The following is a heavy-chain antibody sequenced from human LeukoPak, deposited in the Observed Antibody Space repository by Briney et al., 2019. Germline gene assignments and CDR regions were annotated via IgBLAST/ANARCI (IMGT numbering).Heavy chain of an antibody. CDR2: ISYDGSNE. Sequence: PGGSLRLSCAASGFTFSSYAMQWVRQAPGKGLEWVAVISYDGSNEYYADSVKGRFTISRDNSKNTLYLQMNSLRAEDTAVYYCARSTSGLYSWFDPWGQGTLVTVSS. CDR1: GFTFSSYA. CDR3: ARSTSGLYSWFDP. V-gene: IGHV3-30*04. J-gene: IGHJ5*02. D-gene: IGHD5-12*01.